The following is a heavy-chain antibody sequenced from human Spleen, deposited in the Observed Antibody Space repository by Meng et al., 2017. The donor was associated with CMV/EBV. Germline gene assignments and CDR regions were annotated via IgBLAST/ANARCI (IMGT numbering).Heavy chain of an antibody. J-gene: IGHJ3*02. D-gene: IGHD5-12*01. V-gene: IGHV4-39*07. CDR3: ARPLGYTFDVFDI. CDR1: DDSISDSFYY. Sequence: SETLSLTCSVSDDSISDSFYYWAWIRQPPGKGLEWIGNVFSSGSTYYNPSLKSRVTISVDTSKNQFSLRLSYVTAADTAVYYCARPLGYTFDVFDIWCHGTMVTVSS. CDR2: VFSSGST.